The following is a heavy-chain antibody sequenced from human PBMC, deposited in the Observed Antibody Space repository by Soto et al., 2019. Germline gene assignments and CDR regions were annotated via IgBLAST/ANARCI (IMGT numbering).Heavy chain of an antibody. J-gene: IGHJ4*02. CDR1: GFTFSTYT. CDR3: AKAMRPDGVWDFDY. D-gene: IGHD4-17*01. CDR2: VSQDGTA. V-gene: IGHV3-23*01. Sequence: VQLLESGGGLAQPGGSLRLSCAASGFTFSTYTMAWVRQAPGRGPEWVAGVSQDGTAHYADSVKGRFTISRDNSRDTVYLQMIALRGADTAVYYCAKAMRPDGVWDFDYWGQGTLVTVSS.